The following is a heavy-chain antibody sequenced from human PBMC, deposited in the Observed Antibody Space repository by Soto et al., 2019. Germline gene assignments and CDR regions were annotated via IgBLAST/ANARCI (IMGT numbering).Heavy chain of an antibody. D-gene: IGHD3-22*01. Sequence: PSETLSLTCTVSGGSISSSSYYWSWIRQPPGKGLEWIGYIYYSGSTNYNPSLKSRVTISVDTSKNQFSLKLSSVTAADTAVYYCARGTMMEYYFDYWGQGTLVTVSS. V-gene: IGHV4-61*01. J-gene: IGHJ4*02. CDR1: GGSISSSSYY. CDR3: ARGTMMEYYFDY. CDR2: IYYSGST.